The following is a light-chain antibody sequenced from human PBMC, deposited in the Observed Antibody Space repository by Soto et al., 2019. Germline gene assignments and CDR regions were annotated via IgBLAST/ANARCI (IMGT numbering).Light chain of an antibody. Sequence: IQMTQSPSSVSASVGDRVTITCRASQGISSYLAWYQQKPGKAPKLLIYAASTLQSGVPSRFSGSGSGTDFTLTISCLQSEDFATYYCQQYYIYPLTFGGGTNV. J-gene: IGKJ4*01. CDR2: AAS. CDR3: QQYYIYPLT. V-gene: IGKV1-8*01. CDR1: QGISSY.